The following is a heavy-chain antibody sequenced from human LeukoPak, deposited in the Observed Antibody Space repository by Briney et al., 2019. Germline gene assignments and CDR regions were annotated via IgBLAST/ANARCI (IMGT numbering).Heavy chain of an antibody. D-gene: IGHD6-19*01. CDR2: INHSGST. V-gene: IGHV4-34*01. CDR1: GGSFSGYY. J-gene: IGHJ5*02. Sequence: SETLSLTCAVYGGSFSGYYWSWIRQPPGKGLEWIGEINHSGSTNYNPSLKSRVTMSVDTSKNQFSLKLSSVTAADTAVYYCARTGSGSLNWFDPWGQGTLVTVSS. CDR3: ARTGSGSLNWFDP.